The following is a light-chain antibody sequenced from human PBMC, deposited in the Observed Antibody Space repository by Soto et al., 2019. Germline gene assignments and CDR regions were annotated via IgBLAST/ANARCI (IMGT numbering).Light chain of an antibody. V-gene: IGKV1-5*03. CDR2: KAS. J-gene: IGKJ1*01. CDR1: QSFNTW. Sequence: DIKMTQSPSTLSASVGDRVTITCRASQSFNTWLAWYQQKPGKAPNLLIYKASSLASGVPSRFSGSGSGTEFTLTISSLQPDDFATYYCQHYNSYSEAFGQGTKVDI. CDR3: QHYNSYSEA.